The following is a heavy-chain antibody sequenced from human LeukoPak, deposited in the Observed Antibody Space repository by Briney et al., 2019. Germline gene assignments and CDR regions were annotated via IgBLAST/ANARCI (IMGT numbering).Heavy chain of an antibody. J-gene: IGHJ6*03. CDR1: GYIFTDYY. Sequence: ASVKVSCKASGYIFTDYYMHWVRQAPGQGLEWMAWINPYTGATSSAQKFQGRVSLTRDMSINTAYMELNSLRSDDTAVYYCARDQVGIAVAGTDYYYYMDVWGKGTTVTISS. CDR2: INPYTGAT. V-gene: IGHV1-2*02. CDR3: ARDQVGIAVAGTDYYYYMDV. D-gene: IGHD6-19*01.